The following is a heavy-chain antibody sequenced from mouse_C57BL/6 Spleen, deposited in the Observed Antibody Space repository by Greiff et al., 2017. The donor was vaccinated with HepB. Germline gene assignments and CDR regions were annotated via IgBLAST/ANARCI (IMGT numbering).Heavy chain of an antibody. Sequence: VQLQESGPGLVQPSQSLSITCTVSGFSLTSYGVHWVRQSPGKGLEWLGVIWSGGSTDYNAAFISRLSISKDNSKSQDFFKMNSLQADDTAIYYCAPGGYPYWYFDVWGTGTTVTVSS. CDR1: GFSLTSYG. CDR3: APGGYPYWYFDV. CDR2: IWSGGST. J-gene: IGHJ1*03. V-gene: IGHV2-2*01.